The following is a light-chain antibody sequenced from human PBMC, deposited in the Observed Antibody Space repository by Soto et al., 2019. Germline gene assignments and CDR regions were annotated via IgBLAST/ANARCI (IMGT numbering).Light chain of an antibody. V-gene: IGKV3-20*01. CDR1: QSVSSSY. Sequence: EIVLTQSPGTLSLSPGERATLSCRARQSVSSSYLAWYQQKPGQAPRILIYAASSRATGIPDRFSGSGSGTDFTLTISRLEPEDFAVYYCQQYGSSPPETFGQGTKVDIK. CDR3: QQYGSSPPET. CDR2: AAS. J-gene: IGKJ1*01.